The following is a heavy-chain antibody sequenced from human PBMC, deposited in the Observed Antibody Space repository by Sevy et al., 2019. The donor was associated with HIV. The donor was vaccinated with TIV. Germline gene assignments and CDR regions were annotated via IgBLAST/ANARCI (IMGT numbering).Heavy chain of an antibody. CDR3: ARSINYYDSSGYYDY. Sequence: PETLSLTCTVSGGSISSYYWSWIRQPPGKGLEWIGYIYYSGSTNYNPSLKSRVTISVDTSKNQFSLKLSSVTAADTAVYYCARSINYYDSSGYYDYWGQGTLVTVSS. V-gene: IGHV4-59*13. CDR1: GGSISSYY. CDR2: IYYSGST. D-gene: IGHD3-22*01. J-gene: IGHJ4*02.